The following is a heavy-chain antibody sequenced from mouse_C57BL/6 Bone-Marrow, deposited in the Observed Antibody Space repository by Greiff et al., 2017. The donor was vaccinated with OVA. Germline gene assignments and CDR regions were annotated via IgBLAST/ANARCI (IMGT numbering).Heavy chain of an antibody. Sequence: VQLQQSGPVLVKPGASVKMSCKASGYTFTDYYMNWVKQSHGKSLEWIGVINPYNGGTSYNQKFKGKATLTVDKSSSTAYMELNSLTSEDSAVDYCARSWYYGSSYDYWGQGTTLTVSS. CDR3: ARSWYYGSSYDY. D-gene: IGHD1-1*01. V-gene: IGHV1-19*01. CDR2: INPYNGGT. J-gene: IGHJ2*01. CDR1: GYTFTDYY.